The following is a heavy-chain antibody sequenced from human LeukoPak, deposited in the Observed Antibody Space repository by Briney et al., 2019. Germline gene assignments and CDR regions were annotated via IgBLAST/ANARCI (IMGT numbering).Heavy chain of an antibody. CDR2: IIPIFGTA. J-gene: IGHJ6*02. Sequence: SVKVSCKASGGTCSSYGISWVRQAPGQGLEWMGGIIPIFGTANYAQKFQGRITITADESTSTAYMELSSLRSEDTAVYYCARTGENPPAATLYGMDVWGQGTTVTVSS. V-gene: IGHV1-69*13. CDR1: GGTCSSYG. CDR3: ARTGENPPAATLYGMDV. D-gene: IGHD2-15*01.